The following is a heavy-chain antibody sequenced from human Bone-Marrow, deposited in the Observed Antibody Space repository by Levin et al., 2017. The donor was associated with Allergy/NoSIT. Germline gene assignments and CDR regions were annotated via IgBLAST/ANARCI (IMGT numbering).Heavy chain of an antibody. D-gene: IGHD2-15*01. CDR3: AKEPLGCSGGSCYVGIEYGMDV. CDR2: ISYDGSNK. V-gene: IGHV3-30*18. J-gene: IGHJ6*02. Sequence: GGSLRLSCAASGFTFSSYGMHWVRQAPGKGLEWVAVISYDGSNKYYADSVKGRFTISRDNSKNTLYLQMNSLRAEDAAVYYCAKEPLGCSGGSCYVGIEYGMDVWGQGTTVTVSS. CDR1: GFTFSSYG.